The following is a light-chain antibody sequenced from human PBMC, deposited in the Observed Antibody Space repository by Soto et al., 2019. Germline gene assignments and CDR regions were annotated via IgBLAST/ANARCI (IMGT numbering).Light chain of an antibody. CDR1: SSDVGGYKY. Sequence: QSVLTQPASVSGSPGQSITIPCTGTSSDVGGYKYVSWYQQHPGKAPKLMIYDIRNRPSGVSNRFSGSKSGNTASLTISGLQAEDEADYYCSSYTSSSTRVFGTGTKVTVL. J-gene: IGLJ1*01. V-gene: IGLV2-14*03. CDR3: SSYTSSSTRV. CDR2: DIR.